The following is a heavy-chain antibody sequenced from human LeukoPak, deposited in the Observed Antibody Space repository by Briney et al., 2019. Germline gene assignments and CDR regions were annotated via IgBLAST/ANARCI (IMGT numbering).Heavy chain of an antibody. D-gene: IGHD3-16*01. CDR2: IYYSGST. CDR1: GGSISSSSYY. Sequence: PSETLSLTCTVSGGSISSSSYYWGWIRQPPGKGLEWIGSIYYSGSTNYNPSLKSRVTISVDTSKNQFSLKLSSVTAADTAVYYCARVRRGGDRWFDYWGQGTLVTVPS. CDR3: ARVRRGGDRWFDY. V-gene: IGHV4-39*07. J-gene: IGHJ4*02.